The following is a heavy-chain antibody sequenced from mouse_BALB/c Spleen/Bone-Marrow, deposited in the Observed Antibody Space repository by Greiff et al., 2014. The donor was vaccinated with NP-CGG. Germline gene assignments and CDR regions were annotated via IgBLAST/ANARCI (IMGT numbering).Heavy chain of an antibody. CDR3: VTSTYFDV. V-gene: IGHV10-1*02. CDR1: GFTFNTYA. Sequence: DVHLVESGGGLVQPKGSLKLSCAASGFTFNTYAMNWVRQAPGKGLEWVARISSKSNNYPTYYADSVKDRFTISGDDSQSMHYMKMNNLKTEDGGMYYCVTSTYFDVWAQGPRSPSPQ. J-gene: IGHJ1*01. CDR2: ISSKSNNYPT.